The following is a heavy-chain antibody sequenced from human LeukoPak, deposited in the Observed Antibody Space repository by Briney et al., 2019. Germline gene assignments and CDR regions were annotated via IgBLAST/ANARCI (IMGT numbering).Heavy chain of an antibody. D-gene: IGHD1-1*01. CDR3: ARSHTNTYRPLYYFDY. CDR2: INAGNGNT. CDR1: GYTFTSYA. Sequence: GASVKVSCKASGYTFTSYAMHWVRQAPGQRLEWMGWINAGNGNTKYSQKFQGRVTITRDTSASTAYMELSSLRSDDTAVYYCARSHTNTYRPLYYFDYWGQGTLVTVSS. V-gene: IGHV1-3*01. J-gene: IGHJ4*02.